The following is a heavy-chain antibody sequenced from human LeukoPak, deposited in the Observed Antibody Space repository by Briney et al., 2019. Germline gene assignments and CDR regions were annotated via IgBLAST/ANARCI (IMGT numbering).Heavy chain of an antibody. Sequence: SVKVSCKASGGTFSSYAISWVRQAPGQGLEWMGGIIPIFGTANYAQKFEGRVTITADESTSTAYMELSSLRSEDTAVYYCARGLTTSDNWFDPWGQGTLVTVSS. V-gene: IGHV1-69*01. CDR1: GGTFSSYA. J-gene: IGHJ5*02. CDR3: ARGLTTSDNWFDP. CDR2: IIPIFGTA. D-gene: IGHD4-11*01.